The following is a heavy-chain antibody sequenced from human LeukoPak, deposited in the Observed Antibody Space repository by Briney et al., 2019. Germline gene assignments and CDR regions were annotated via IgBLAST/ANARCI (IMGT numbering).Heavy chain of an antibody. CDR3: AREKSQSRNYYYYGMDV. V-gene: IGHV3-74*01. Sequence: GGSLSLPCAASGFTFSGYGMNWFRQAQGKGLVWFSRIASDGSSTTYADSVKGRFSISRDNAKNTLYLQMNSLRAEDTAVYYCAREKSQSRNYYYYGMDVWGQGTTVTVSS. J-gene: IGHJ6*02. CDR1: GFTFSGYG. CDR2: IASDGSST.